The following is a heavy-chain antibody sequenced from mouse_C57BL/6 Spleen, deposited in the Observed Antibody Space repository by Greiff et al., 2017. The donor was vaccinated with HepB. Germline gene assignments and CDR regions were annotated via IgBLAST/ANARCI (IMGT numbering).Heavy chain of an antibody. V-gene: IGHV5-17*01. CDR2: ISSGSSTI. CDR3: ARNWDYFDY. Sequence: EVKLVESGGGLVKPGGSLKLSCAASGFTFSDYGMHWVSQAPEKGLEWVAYISSGSSTIYYADTVKGRFTISRDNAKNTLFLQLTSLRSDDTAMYYCARNWDYFDYWGQGTTLTVSS. D-gene: IGHD4-1*01. J-gene: IGHJ2*01. CDR1: GFTFSDYG.